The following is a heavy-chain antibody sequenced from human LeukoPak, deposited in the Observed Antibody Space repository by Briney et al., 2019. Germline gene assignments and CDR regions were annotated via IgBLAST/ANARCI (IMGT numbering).Heavy chain of an antibody. CDR1: GYNFTSYG. J-gene: IGHJ4*02. D-gene: IGHD5-18*01. CDR2: ISAYNGNT. Sequence: ASVKVSCKASGYNFTSYGISWVRQAPGQGLEWMGWISAYNGNTNYAQKLQGRVTMTTDTSTSTAYMELRSLRADDTAVYYCARDTAMVTAFDYWGQGTLVTVSS. CDR3: ARDTAMVTAFDY. V-gene: IGHV1-18*01.